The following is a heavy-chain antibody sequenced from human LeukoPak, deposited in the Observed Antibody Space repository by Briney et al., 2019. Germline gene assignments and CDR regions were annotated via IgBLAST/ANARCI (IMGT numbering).Heavy chain of an antibody. CDR2: ISGSGSTI. CDR3: AELGITMIGGV. CDR1: GFIFTSYW. D-gene: IGHD3-10*02. Sequence: PGGSLRLSCAASGFIFTSYWMSWVRQAPGKGLEWVSYISGSGSTIYYADSVKGRFTISRDNAKNSLYLQMNSLRAEDMAVYYCAELGITMIGGVWGKGTTVTISS. V-gene: IGHV3-48*03. J-gene: IGHJ6*04.